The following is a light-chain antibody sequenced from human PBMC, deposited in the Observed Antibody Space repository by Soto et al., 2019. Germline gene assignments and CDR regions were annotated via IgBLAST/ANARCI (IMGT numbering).Light chain of an antibody. CDR2: GAS. CDR1: QSVSIN. J-gene: IGKJ1*01. V-gene: IGKV3-15*01. Sequence: EIVMTQSPATLSVSPGERATLSCRASQSVSINLAWYQQKPGQAPRLLIYGASTRATGIPARFSGSGSGTDFTLTISSLEPEDFAVYYCQQYGSSPRTFGQGTKVDI. CDR3: QQYGSSPRT.